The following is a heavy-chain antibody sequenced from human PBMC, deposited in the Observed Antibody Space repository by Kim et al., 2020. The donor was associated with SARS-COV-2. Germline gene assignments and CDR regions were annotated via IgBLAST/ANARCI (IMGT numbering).Heavy chain of an antibody. Sequence: GGSLRLSCAASGFTFDDYAIQWGRQGPGKGLEWVSLISRDGGEIKYADSVKGRFTISRDNSKKSLYLQMNSLRSEDTALYYCVRGQQWLIKNWGQGTQVTASS. CDR1: GFTFDDYA. D-gene: IGHD6-19*01. J-gene: IGHJ4*02. CDR3: VRGQQWLIKN. CDR2: ISRDGGEI. V-gene: IGHV3-43*02.